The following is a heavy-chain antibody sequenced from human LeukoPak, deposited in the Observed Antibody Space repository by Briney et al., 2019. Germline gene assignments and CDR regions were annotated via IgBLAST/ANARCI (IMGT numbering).Heavy chain of an antibody. J-gene: IGHJ4*02. D-gene: IGHD2-15*01. V-gene: IGHV3-23*01. CDR2: ISGSGGST. Sequence: GGSLRLSCAASGFTFSSYAMSWVRQAPGKGLEWVSAISGSGGSTYYADSVKGRFTISRDNSKNTLYLQMNSLRAEDTAVYYCAKWGYCSGGSCFSAYYFDYWGQGTLVTVSS. CDR3: AKWGYCSGGSCFSAYYFDY. CDR1: GFTFSSYA.